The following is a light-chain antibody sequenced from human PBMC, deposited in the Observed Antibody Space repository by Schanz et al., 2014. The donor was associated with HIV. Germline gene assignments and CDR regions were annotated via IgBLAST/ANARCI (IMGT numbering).Light chain of an antibody. CDR2: KAS. Sequence: DVQMTQSPSTLSASLGDRVTITCRASQSISTWLAWYQVKPGKAPKLLIYKASSLHIGVPSTFSGSGSGTEFTLTISRLQPEDVATYYCQKYNSAPLTFGGGTKVEI. J-gene: IGKJ4*01. CDR1: QSISTW. CDR3: QKYNSAPLT. V-gene: IGKV1-5*03.